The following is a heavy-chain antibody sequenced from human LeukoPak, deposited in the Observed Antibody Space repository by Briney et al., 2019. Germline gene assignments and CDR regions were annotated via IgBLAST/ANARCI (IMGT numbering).Heavy chain of an antibody. CDR2: LDINGNT. V-gene: IGHV4-4*07. Sequence: SETLSLTCTVSGGSVSSYYWSWIRQPAGKGLEWLGRLDINGNTNYNPSLKSRVTMSVDTSKNQFSLKLSSVTAADTALYYCAKYYDFWSGYLDIWGQGTMVTVSS. CDR1: GGSVSSYY. J-gene: IGHJ3*02. D-gene: IGHD3-3*01. CDR3: AKYYDFWSGYLDI.